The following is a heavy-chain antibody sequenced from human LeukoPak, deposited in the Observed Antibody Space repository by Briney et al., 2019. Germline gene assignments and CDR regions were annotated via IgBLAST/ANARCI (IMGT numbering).Heavy chain of an antibody. D-gene: IGHD6-13*01. J-gene: IGHJ4*02. CDR2: IYYSGST. V-gene: IGHV4-59*01. CDR1: GGSISSYY. Sequence: SETLSLTCTLSGGSISSYYWSWIRQPPGKGLEWMGYIYYSGSTNYNPSLKSRVTISVDTSKNQFSLKLSSVTAADTAVYYCARDSSSWYGGWDYWGQGTLVTVS. CDR3: ARDSSSWYGGWDY.